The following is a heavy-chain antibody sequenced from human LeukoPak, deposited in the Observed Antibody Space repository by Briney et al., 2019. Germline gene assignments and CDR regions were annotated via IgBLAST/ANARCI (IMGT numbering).Heavy chain of an antibody. V-gene: IGHV3-7*01. CDR3: VRDGGVSGYDLLDY. D-gene: IGHD5-12*01. CDR2: INQDGSEE. CDR1: GFTFSNYW. Sequence: GGSLRLSCAASGFTFSNYWMTWVRQAPGKGLEWVAHINQDGSEEHYIDSVKARFTISRDNAKNSLSLQMNSLRAEDTAVYYCVRDGGVSGYDLLDYWGQGTLVTVSS. J-gene: IGHJ4*02.